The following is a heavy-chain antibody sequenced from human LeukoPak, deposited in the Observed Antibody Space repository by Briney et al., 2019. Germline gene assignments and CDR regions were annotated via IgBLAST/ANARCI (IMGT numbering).Heavy chain of an antibody. CDR1: GYTFTSYV. Sequence: GASVKVSCKASGYTFTSYVITWVRQAPGQGLEWMGWISAYNGNTNYAQKLQGRVTMTTDTSTSTAYMELRSLRSDDTAVYYCARPPLYSNYVFYYGMDAWGQGTTVTVSS. D-gene: IGHD4-11*01. V-gene: IGHV1-18*01. CDR3: ARPPLYSNYVFYYGMDA. CDR2: ISAYNGNT. J-gene: IGHJ6*02.